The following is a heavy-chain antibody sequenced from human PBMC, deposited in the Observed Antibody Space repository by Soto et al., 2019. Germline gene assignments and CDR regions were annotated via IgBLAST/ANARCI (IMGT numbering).Heavy chain of an antibody. CDR2: IIPIFGTA. D-gene: IGHD6-13*01. J-gene: IGHJ6*02. CDR1: GGTFSSYA. Sequence: SVKVSCKASGGTFSSYAISWVRQAPGQGLEWMGGIIPIFGTANYAQKFQGRVTITADESTSTAYMELSSLRSEDTAVYYCARLYSSSWKAGGGGMDVWGQGTTVTVSS. CDR3: ARLYSSSWKAGGGGMDV. V-gene: IGHV1-69*13.